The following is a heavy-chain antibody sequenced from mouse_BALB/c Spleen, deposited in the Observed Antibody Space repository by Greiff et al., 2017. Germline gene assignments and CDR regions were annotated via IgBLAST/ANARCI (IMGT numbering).Heavy chain of an antibody. V-gene: IGHV6-6*02. J-gene: IGHJ3*01. D-gene: IGHD2-14*01. Sequence: VQLKESGGGLVQPGGSMKLSCVASGFTFSNYWMNWVRQSPEKGLEWVAEIRLKSNNYATHYAESVKGRFTISRDDSKSSVYLQMNNLRAEDTGIYYCTRQVPFAYWGQGTLVTVSA. CDR2: IRLKSNNYAT. CDR1: GFTFSNYW. CDR3: TRQVPFAY.